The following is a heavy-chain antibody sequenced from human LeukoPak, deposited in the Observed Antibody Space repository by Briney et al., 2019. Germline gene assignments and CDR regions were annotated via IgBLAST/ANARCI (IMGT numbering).Heavy chain of an antibody. CDR3: AKRAVAGIIDAFDI. CDR2: IKQDGSEK. CDR1: GFTFSSYW. J-gene: IGHJ3*02. V-gene: IGHV3-7*01. Sequence: GGSLRLSCAASGFTFSSYWMSWVRQAPGKGLEWVAHIKQDGSEKYYVDSVKGRFTISRDNAKNSLYLQMNSLRAEDTAVYYCAKRAVAGIIDAFDIWGQGTMVTVSS. D-gene: IGHD6-19*01.